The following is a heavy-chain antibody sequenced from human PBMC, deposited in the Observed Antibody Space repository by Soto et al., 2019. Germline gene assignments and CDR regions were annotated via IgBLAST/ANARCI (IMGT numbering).Heavy chain of an antibody. J-gene: IGHJ4*02. CDR3: TTAGDYGSSYVDY. Sequence: GGSLRLSCAASGFTFSNAWMSWVRQAPGKGLEWVGRIKSKTDGGTTDYAAPVKGRFTISRDDSKNTLYLQMNSLKTEDTAVYYCTTAGDYGSSYVDYWGQGTLVTVSS. CDR2: IKSKTDGGTT. V-gene: IGHV3-15*01. D-gene: IGHD4-17*01. CDR1: GFTFSNAW.